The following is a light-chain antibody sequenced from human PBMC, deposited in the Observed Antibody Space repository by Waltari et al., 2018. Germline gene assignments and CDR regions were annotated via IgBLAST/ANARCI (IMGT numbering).Light chain of an antibody. CDR3: QSYDYYNQAIV. V-gene: IGLV6-57*04. Sequence: NFILTQPHSVSESPGTPVTISCTRSRGSIAGNYAQWYQQRPGSAPTIVIYEDNRRPSGVPDRFSGSIDSSSNSASLTISGLKTEDEADYYCQSYDYYNQAIVFGGGTKLTVL. J-gene: IGLJ3*02. CDR1: RGSIAGNY. CDR2: EDN.